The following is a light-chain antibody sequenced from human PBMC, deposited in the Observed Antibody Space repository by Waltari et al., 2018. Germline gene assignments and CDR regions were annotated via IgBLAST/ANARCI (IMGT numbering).Light chain of an antibody. CDR1: SSAVGGYNY. J-gene: IGLJ3*02. Sequence: QSALTQPASVSGSPGQSITIPCTGTSSAVGGYNYVSWYQQHPGKAPKVMIYDVSNRPSGVSNRFSGSKSGNTASLTISGLQAEDEADYYCSTYTSTNTWVFGGGTRLTVL. CDR3: STYTSTNTWV. CDR2: DVS. V-gene: IGLV2-14*03.